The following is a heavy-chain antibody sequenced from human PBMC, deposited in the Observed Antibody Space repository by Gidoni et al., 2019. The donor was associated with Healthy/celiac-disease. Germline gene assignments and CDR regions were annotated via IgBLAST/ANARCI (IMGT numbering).Heavy chain of an antibody. V-gene: IGHV3-30-3*01. D-gene: IGHD5-12*01. J-gene: IGHJ3*02. CDR2: ISYDGSNK. Sequence: EWVAVISYDGSNKYYADSVKGRFTISRDNSKNTLYLQMNSLRAEDTAVYYCARVASGFAFDIWGQGTMVTVSS. CDR3: ARVASGFAFDI.